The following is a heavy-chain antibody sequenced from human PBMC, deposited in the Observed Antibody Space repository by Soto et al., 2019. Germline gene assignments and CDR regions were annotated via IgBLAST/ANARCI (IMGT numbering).Heavy chain of an antibody. Sequence: SETLSLTCSVSGGSINGRSYSWGWIRQPPGKGLEWIGTFYNNENPNYNPSLKSRVTITKDTSKNQVVLTMTNMDPVDTATYYCAQRTYSGSGRLSVDVWGQGTTVTVSS. CDR3: AQRTYSGSGRLSVDV. CDR1: GGSINGRSYS. CDR2: FYNNENP. D-gene: IGHD3-10*01. V-gene: IGHV4-39*06. J-gene: IGHJ6*02.